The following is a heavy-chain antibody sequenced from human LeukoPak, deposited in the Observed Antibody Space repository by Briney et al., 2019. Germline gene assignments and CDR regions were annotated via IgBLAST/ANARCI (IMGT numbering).Heavy chain of an antibody. D-gene: IGHD3-10*01. CDR1: GGSISDSIYY. J-gene: IGHJ4*02. Sequence: PSGTLSLTCTVSGGSISDSIYYWGWIRQPPGKGLEWIGSIYYSGTTYYSPSLESRVTISVDTSNNQVSLNLNSVTAADTAIYFCARGGFYGHPFDFGGQGTLVTVSS. CDR2: IYYSGTT. CDR3: ARGGFYGHPFDF. V-gene: IGHV4-39*07.